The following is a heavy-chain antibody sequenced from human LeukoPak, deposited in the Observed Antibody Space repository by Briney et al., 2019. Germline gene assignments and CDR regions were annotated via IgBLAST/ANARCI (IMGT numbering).Heavy chain of an antibody. CDR2: IIPIFGTA. CDR1: GGTFSSYA. V-gene: IGHV1-69*06. Sequence: SVKVSCKASGGTFSSYAISWVRQAPGQGLEWMGGIIPIFGTANYAQKFQGRVTITADKSISTAYLQWSSLKASDTAMYYCARHEDYGDYVGGVDVWGKGTTVTVSS. D-gene: IGHD4-17*01. J-gene: IGHJ6*04. CDR3: ARHEDYGDYVGGVDV.